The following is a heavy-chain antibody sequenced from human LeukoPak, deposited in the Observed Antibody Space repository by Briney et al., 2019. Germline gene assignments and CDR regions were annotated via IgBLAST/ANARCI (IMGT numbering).Heavy chain of an antibody. CDR3: AREIAADRGFDS. Sequence: GGSLRLSCAASGFTFNDHYMSWIRQAPGKGLECVSYISSGGSTTYYTDSVKGRFTISRDNGKNALYLQMNSLRAEDTAVYYCAREIAADRGFDSWGQGTLVTVSS. V-gene: IGHV3-11*01. D-gene: IGHD6-6*01. CDR2: ISSGGSTT. CDR1: GFTFNDHY. J-gene: IGHJ4*02.